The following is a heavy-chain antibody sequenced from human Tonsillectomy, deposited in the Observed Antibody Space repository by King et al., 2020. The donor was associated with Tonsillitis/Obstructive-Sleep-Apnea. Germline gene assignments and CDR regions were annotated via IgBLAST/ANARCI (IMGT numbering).Heavy chain of an antibody. D-gene: IGHD5-24*01. CDR3: ARHGDGYKPYYCYGMDV. CDR1: GYSFTSYW. J-gene: IGHJ6*02. CDR2: IYPGDSDT. Sequence: QLVQSGAEVKKPGESLKISCKGSGYSFTSYWIGWVRQMPGKGLEWMGLIYPGDSDTSYSPSFQGQVTISADKSITTAYLQWSSLKASDTAMYYCARHGDGYKPYYCYGMDVWGQGTTVTVSS. V-gene: IGHV5-51*01.